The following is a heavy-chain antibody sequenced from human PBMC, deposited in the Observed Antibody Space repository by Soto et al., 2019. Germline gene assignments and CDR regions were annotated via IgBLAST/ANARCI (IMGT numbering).Heavy chain of an antibody. V-gene: IGHV2-5*02. CDR3: AHXKAQXXXXXXXXXXADXFDI. Sequence: QITLKESGPTLVKPTQTLTLTCTFSGFSLSTSGVGVXWIRQPXXKALEWLALIYWDDDKRYSPSLKSRLTITKDTSKNQVVLTMTNMDPVDTATYYCAHXKAQXXXXXXXXXXADXFDIWGQGTMVTVSS. CDR2: IYWDDDK. J-gene: IGHJ3*02. CDR1: GFSLSTSGVG.